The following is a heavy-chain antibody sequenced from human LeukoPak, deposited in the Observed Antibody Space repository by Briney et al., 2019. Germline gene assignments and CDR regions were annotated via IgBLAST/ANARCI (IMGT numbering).Heavy chain of an antibody. CDR1: GFTFNNSP. V-gene: IGHV1-58*02. J-gene: IGHJ4*02. CDR3: AAGSGWYRFDY. Sequence: SVKVSCKASGFTFNNSPMQWVRQARGQRLEWIGWIVVGSGNTNYAQRFLERVTITSDMSTSTAYMELSSLRSEDTAVYYCAAGSGWYRFDYWGQGTLVTVSS. D-gene: IGHD6-19*01. CDR2: IVVGSGNT.